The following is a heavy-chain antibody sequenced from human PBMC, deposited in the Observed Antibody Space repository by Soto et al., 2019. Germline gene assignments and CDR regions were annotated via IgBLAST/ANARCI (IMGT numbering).Heavy chain of an antibody. CDR2: ISYSGST. D-gene: IGHD2-15*01. V-gene: IGHV4-30-4*01. CDR3: ATMGTPATGLYFFDY. CDR1: GGSISSGNYY. Sequence: QVQLQESGPGLVKPSQTLSLTCTVSGGSISSGNYYWSWIRQPPGKGLEWIGFISYSGSTSYSTYLESRVTISVDTSKSQFSLNLSFVTAADTAVYYCATMGTPATGLYFFDYWGQGSLVTVSS. J-gene: IGHJ4*02.